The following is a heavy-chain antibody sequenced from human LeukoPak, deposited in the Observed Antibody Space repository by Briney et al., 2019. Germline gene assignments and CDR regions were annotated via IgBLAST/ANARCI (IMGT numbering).Heavy chain of an antibody. V-gene: IGHV3-23*01. J-gene: IGHJ6*03. D-gene: IGHD6-6*01. CDR2: ISGSGGST. CDR3: ATRAADVPTRPAYYYYYMDV. CDR1: GFTFSSYA. Sequence: QSGGSLRLSCAASGFTFSSYAMSWVRQAPGKGLEWVSAISGSGGSTYYADSVKGRFTISRDNSKNTLYLQMNSLRAEDTAVYYCATRAADVPTRPAYYYYYMDVWGKGTTVTVSS.